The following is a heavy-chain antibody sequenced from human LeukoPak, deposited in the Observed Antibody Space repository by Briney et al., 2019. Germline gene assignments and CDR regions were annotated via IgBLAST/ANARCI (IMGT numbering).Heavy chain of an antibody. V-gene: IGHV1-2*02. CDR2: INPNSGGT. J-gene: IGHJ6*02. D-gene: IGHD4-17*01. Sequence: ASVKVSCKASGYTFTGYYMHWVRQAPGQGLEWMGWINPNSGGTNYAQKFQGRVTMTRDTSISTAYMELSGLRSDDTAVYYCARDPQIYGDYVYYYYYGMDVWGQGTTVTVSS. CDR1: GYTFTGYY. CDR3: ARDPQIYGDYVYYYYYGMDV.